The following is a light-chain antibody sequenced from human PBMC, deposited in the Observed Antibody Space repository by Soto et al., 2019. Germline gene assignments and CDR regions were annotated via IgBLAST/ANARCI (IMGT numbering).Light chain of an antibody. Sequence: IVLTQSPGTLSLSPGERATLSCRSTESVVSSYLAWYQLKPGQAPRLLVYDASSSATGIPDRFSGSGSVTDFTLAVRRLEPEDFAAYYCQQYGSIPWTFGQGTKVDIK. CDR2: DAS. J-gene: IGKJ1*01. CDR3: QQYGSIPWT. V-gene: IGKV3-20*01. CDR1: ESVVSSY.